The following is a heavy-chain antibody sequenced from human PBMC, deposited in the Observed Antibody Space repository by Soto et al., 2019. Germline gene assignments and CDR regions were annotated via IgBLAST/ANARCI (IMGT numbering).Heavy chain of an antibody. CDR1: GFTCSDYY. CDR2: SSSSSSYT. Sequence: NPGGSLRLSCEASGFTCSDYYMSWIRHAPGKGLEWVSYSSSSSSYTNYADSVKGRFTISRDNAKNSLYLQMNSLRAEDTAVYYCARPLRFLEWLSGMDVWGQGTTVTVSS. V-gene: IGHV3-11*06. CDR3: ARPLRFLEWLSGMDV. D-gene: IGHD3-3*01. J-gene: IGHJ6*02.